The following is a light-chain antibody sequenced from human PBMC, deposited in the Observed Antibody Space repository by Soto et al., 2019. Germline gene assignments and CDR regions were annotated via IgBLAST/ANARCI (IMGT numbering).Light chain of an antibody. J-gene: IGKJ5*01. Sequence: DVVMTQTPLSLSVAPGQRASISCKSSQSLLHITGETFLFWYLQKPGQSPQLLIYEVSTRVSGVPDRFSGSGSGTDLTLEISRVETDDVGIYYCMQSTQLPPTFGQGTRLEI. CDR1: QSLLHITGETF. CDR3: MQSTQLPPT. V-gene: IGKV2D-29*02. CDR2: EVS.